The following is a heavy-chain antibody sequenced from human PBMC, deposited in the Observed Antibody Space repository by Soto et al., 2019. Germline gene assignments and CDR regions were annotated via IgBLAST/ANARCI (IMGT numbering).Heavy chain of an antibody. CDR1: GFTFTSSS. Sequence: SVKVSCKASGFTFTSSSVQWVRQARGQRLEWIGWIVVGSGNTNYAQKFQERVTITRDMSTSTAYMELSSLRSEDTAVYYCAADYNWNYNYYYYGMDVWGQGTTVTVSS. J-gene: IGHJ6*02. D-gene: IGHD1-7*01. CDR3: AADYNWNYNYYYYGMDV. V-gene: IGHV1-58*01. CDR2: IVVGSGNT.